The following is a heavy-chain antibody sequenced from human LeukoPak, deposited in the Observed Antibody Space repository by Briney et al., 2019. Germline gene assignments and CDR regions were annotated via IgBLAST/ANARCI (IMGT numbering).Heavy chain of an antibody. CDR1: GYTFTSYY. J-gene: IGHJ4*02. Sequence: ASVKVSCKASGYTFTSYYMHWVRQAPGQGLEWMGIIYPGDSDTRYSPSFQGQVTISADKSISTAYLQWSSLKASDTAMYYCARQFYDSSGYFYFDYWGQGTLVTVSS. CDR2: IYPGDSDT. D-gene: IGHD3-22*01. V-gene: IGHV5-51*01. CDR3: ARQFYDSSGYFYFDY.